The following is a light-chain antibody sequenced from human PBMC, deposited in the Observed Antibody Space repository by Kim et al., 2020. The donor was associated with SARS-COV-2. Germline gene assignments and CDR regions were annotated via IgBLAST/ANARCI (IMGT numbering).Light chain of an antibody. CDR2: DDS. J-gene: IGLJ2*01. V-gene: IGLV3-21*03. CDR3: QVWDNSSDHVV. Sequence: APGKTARITGGGNNIGGKSVHWYQQKPGQAPVLVVYDDSDRPSGIPERFSGSNSGNTATLTISRVETGDEADYYCQVWDNSSDHVVFGGGTQLTVL. CDR1: NIGGKS.